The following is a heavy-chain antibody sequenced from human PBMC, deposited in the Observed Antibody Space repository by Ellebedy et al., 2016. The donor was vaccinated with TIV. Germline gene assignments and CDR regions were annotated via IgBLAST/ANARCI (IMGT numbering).Heavy chain of an antibody. J-gene: IGHJ4*02. CDR1: GGTFSSYA. Sequence: AASVKVSCKASGGTFSSYAISWVRQAPGQGLEWMGGIIPIFGTANYAQKFQGRVTITADESTSTAYMELSSLRSEDTAVYYCARDAGGYFDYWGQGTLVTVSS. CDR2: IIPIFGTA. CDR3: ARDAGGYFDY. D-gene: IGHD2-15*01. V-gene: IGHV1-69*13.